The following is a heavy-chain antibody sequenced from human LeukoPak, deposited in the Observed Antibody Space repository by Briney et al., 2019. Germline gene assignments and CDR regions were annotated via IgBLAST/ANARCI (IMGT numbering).Heavy chain of an antibody. V-gene: IGHV4-39*01. CDR1: GGSIISSSYY. J-gene: IGHJ4*02. CDR2: IYYSGST. CDR3: ARGLASGYPPIPFDY. D-gene: IGHD3-3*01. Sequence: SETLSLTCTVSGGSIISSSYYWGWIRQPPGKGLEWIGSIYYSGSTYYNPSLKSRVTISVDTSKNQFSLSLDSVTAADTAVYYCARGLASGYPPIPFDYWGQGTLVTVSS.